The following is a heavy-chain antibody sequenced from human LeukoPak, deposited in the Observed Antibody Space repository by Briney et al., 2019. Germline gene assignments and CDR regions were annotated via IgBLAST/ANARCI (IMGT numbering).Heavy chain of an antibody. CDR2: ITPSGGX. J-gene: IGHJ4*02. CDR3: ARDRYGDGFAHFDX. Sequence: SFKASGYTFTNYAMXWVRQAPGQGLEWMGWITPSGGXNYPQKIQGRGAINSDTSINTAYMDLSRVNSDDTAVYYCARDRYGDGFAHFDXXGQ. V-gene: IGHV1-2*02. D-gene: IGHD5-24*01. CDR1: GYTFTNYA.